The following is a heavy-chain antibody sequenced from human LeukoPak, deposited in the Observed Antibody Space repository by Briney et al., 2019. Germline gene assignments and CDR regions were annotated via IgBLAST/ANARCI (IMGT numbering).Heavy chain of an antibody. J-gene: IGHJ4*02. Sequence: SETLSLTCTVSGGSIRTNYWSWIRQTPGKGLEWIAYINYSGNTNNNPSLKSRVTISVDTSKSQFSLKLSSVTAADTAVYYCARHGRDTGNFYAHFDYWGQGTPVTVSS. CDR1: GGSIRTNY. D-gene: IGHD1-1*01. V-gene: IGHV4-59*08. CDR2: INYSGNT. CDR3: ARHGRDTGNFYAHFDY.